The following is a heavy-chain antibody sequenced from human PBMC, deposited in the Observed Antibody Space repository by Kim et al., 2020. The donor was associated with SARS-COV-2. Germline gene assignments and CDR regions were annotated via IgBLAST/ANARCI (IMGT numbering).Heavy chain of an antibody. CDR1: GFTFSSYA. CDR2: ISGSGGST. D-gene: IGHD4-17*01. J-gene: IGHJ6*02. CDR3: AKSTVGYYYYGMDV. V-gene: IGHV3-23*01. Sequence: GGSLRLSCAASGFTFSSYAMSWVRQAPGKGLEWVSAISGSGGSTYYADSVKGRFTISRDNSKNTLYLQRNSLRAEDTAVYYCAKSTVGYYYYGMDVWGQGTTVTVSS.